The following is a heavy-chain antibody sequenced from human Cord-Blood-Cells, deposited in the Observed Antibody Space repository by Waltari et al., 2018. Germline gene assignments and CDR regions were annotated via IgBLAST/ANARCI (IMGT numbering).Heavy chain of an antibody. D-gene: IGHD1-26*01. CDR3: ARQDSGSYYSHRPGFDY. V-gene: IGHV5-51*01. CDR1: GYSFTSYW. J-gene: IGHJ4*02. Sequence: EVQLVQSGAEVKKPGESLKISCKGSGYSFTSYWIGWVRQMPGKGLEWMGIIYPGDSDTRYSPSFQGQFTISADKSISTAYLQWSSLKASDTAMYYCARQDSGSYYSHRPGFDYWGQGTLVTVSS. CDR2: IYPGDSDT.